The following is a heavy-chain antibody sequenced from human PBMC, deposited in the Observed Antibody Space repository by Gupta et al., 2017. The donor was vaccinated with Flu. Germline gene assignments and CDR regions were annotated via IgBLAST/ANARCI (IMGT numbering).Heavy chain of an antibody. CDR3: AHGAGWLADY. D-gene: IGHD3-9*01. CDR2: VYCDDNK. CDR1: GFSLSASAVG. Sequence: QITLKESGPTLVKPTQPLTLTCTFSGFSLSASAVGVGWIRQPPGKAPEWLALVYCDDNKQYSPSLKSRLTVTKDTSKNQVVLTMTNMDPVDTATYYCAHGAGWLADYWGQGILVTVSS. J-gene: IGHJ4*02. V-gene: IGHV2-5*02.